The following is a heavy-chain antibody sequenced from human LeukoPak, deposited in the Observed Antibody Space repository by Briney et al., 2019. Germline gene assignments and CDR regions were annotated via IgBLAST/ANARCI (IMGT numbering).Heavy chain of an antibody. V-gene: IGHV1-18*01. CDR1: GYTFTSYG. J-gene: IGHJ4*02. D-gene: IGHD1-26*01. CDR2: ISAYNGNT. CDR3: ARAISGLLNFDY. Sequence: ASVKVSCKASGYTFTSYGVSWVRQAPGQGLEWMGWISAYNGNTNYAQKLPGRVTMTTDTSTSTAYMELRSLRSDDTAVYYCARAISGLLNFDYWGQGTLVTVSS.